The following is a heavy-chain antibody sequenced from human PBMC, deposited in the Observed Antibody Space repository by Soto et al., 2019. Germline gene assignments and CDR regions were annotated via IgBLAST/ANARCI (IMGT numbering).Heavy chain of an antibody. CDR2: IYYSGST. CDR3: ARFYQRSGSYIDY. V-gene: IGHV4-59*01. CDR1: GGSISSYY. J-gene: IGHJ4*02. D-gene: IGHD1-26*01. Sequence: QVQLQESGPGLVKPSETLSLTCTVSGGSISSYYWSWIRQPPGKGLEWIGYIYYSGSTNYNPSLRSRVTISVDTSKNQFSLKLSSVTAADAAVYYCARFYQRSGSYIDYWGQGTLVTVSS.